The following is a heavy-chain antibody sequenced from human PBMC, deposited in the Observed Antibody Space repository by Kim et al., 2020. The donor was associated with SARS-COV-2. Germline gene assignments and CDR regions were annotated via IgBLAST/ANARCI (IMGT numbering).Heavy chain of an antibody. V-gene: IGHV5-10-1*01. Sequence: PSFQGHVTISADKSISTAYLQWCSLKASDTAMYYCARHYEEGIQPYYFDYWGQGTLVTVSS. J-gene: IGHJ4*02. D-gene: IGHD5-18*01. CDR3: ARHYEEGIQPYYFDY.